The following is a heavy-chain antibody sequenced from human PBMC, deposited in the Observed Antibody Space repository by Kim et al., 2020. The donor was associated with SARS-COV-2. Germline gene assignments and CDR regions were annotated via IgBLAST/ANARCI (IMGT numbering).Heavy chain of an antibody. CDR3: ARLGTFGELSPYYYGMDV. J-gene: IGHJ6*02. CDR2: IYPGDSDT. V-gene: IGHV5-51*01. CDR1: GYSFTSYW. Sequence: GESLKISCKGSGYSFTSYWIGWVRQMPGKGLEWMGIIYPGDSDTRYSPSFQGQGTISADKSISTAYLQWSSLKASDTAMYYCARLGTFGELSPYYYGMDVWGQGTTVTVSS. D-gene: IGHD3-10*01.